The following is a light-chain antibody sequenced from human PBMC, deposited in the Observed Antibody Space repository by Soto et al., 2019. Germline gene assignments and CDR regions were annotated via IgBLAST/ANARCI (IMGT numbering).Light chain of an antibody. V-gene: IGKV3-15*01. CDR1: QTVGSM. J-gene: IGKJ1*01. CDR2: GAS. Sequence: EIVMTQSPATLSVSPGERATLSCRASQTVGSMLAWYQQKPGQVPRLLIYGASTRATGIPARCSGSGSGTELTPTISSLQSEDLAVYFCQQYTNWPRTFGQGTKVEIK. CDR3: QQYTNWPRT.